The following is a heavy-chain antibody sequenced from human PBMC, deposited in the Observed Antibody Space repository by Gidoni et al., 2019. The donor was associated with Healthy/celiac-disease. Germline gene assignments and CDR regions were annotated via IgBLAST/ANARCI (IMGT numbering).Heavy chain of an antibody. D-gene: IGHD6-13*01. J-gene: IGHJ6*02. Sequence: VQLVESGGGLVQPGRSLRLSCAASGFTFDAYAMHGVRQAPGKGLEWVSGISWNSGSIGYADSVKGRFTISRDNAKNSLYLQMNSLRAEDTALYYCAKDGQQQLVIGYYYYGMDVWGQGTTVTVSS. CDR1: GFTFDAYA. CDR3: AKDGQQQLVIGYYYYGMDV. CDR2: ISWNSGSI. V-gene: IGHV3-9*01.